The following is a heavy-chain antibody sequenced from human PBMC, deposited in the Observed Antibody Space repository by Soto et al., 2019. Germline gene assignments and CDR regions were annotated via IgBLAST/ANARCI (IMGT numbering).Heavy chain of an antibody. CDR1: GFTFSSYA. J-gene: IGHJ4*02. Sequence: GGSLRLSCAASGFTFSSYAMSWVRQAPGKGLEWVSAISGSGGSTYYADSVKGRFTISRDNSKNTLYLQMNSLRAEDTAVYYCARRLGSGSSAYWGQGTLVTVSS. CDR3: ARRLGSGSSAY. D-gene: IGHD3-10*01. V-gene: IGHV3-23*01. CDR2: ISGSGGST.